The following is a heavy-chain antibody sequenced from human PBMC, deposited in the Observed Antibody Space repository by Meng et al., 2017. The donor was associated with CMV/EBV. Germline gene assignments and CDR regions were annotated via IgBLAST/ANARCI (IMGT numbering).Heavy chain of an antibody. CDR2: INPNSGGT. V-gene: IGHV1-2*02. CDR1: GYPVTGYY. D-gene: IGHD1-7*01. CDR3: ATYIGNYINWYFDL. J-gene: IGHJ2*01. Sequence: HPVHPGAEVKMPGASVKVSCKASGYPVTGYYMHWVRQAPGQGLEWMGWINPNSGGTNYAQKFQGRVTMPRDTSISTAYMELSRLRSDDTAVYYCATYIGNYINWYFDLWGRGTLVTVSS.